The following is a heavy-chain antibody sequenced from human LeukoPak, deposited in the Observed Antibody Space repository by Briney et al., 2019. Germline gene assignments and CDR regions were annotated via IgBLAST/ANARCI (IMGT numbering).Heavy chain of an antibody. J-gene: IGHJ5*02. V-gene: IGHV1-18*01. CDR3: ARDPALGDYFTLHRSNWFDP. CDR1: GYTFTSYG. CDR2: ISAYNGNT. Sequence: GASVNVSCKASGYTFTSYGISWVRQAPGQGLEWMGWISAYNGNTNYAQKLQGRVTMTTDTSTSTAYMELRSLRSDDTAVYYCARDPALGDYFTLHRSNWFDPWGQGTLVTVSS. D-gene: IGHD4-17*01.